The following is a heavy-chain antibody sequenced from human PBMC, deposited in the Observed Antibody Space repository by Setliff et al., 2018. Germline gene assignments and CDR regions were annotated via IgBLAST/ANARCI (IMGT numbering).Heavy chain of an antibody. J-gene: IGHJ3*01. Sequence: TLSLTCTVSGDSISSGDYFWGWIRQPPGKGLEWIAYIYHSGSAYYNPSLKSRVTMSVDTSKNQFSLHLTSVTAADTAVYYCAREVGTSTSSDAFDVWGQGMMVTVSS. CDR3: AREVGTSTSSDAFDV. V-gene: IGHV4-30-4*08. CDR1: GDSISSGDYF. CDR2: IYHSGSA. D-gene: IGHD1-26*01.